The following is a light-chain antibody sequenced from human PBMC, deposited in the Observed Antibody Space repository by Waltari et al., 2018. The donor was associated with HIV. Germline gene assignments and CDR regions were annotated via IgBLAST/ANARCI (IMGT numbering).Light chain of an antibody. CDR2: KVS. J-gene: IGKJ1*01. Sequence: VVLPQFPVSLSVPVGQSASISFRPVERPASADGNTYLSWFQQRTGQSPRRLIYKVSNRDTGVPGKFSGSGAVRDFRLQINRVEAEDVAPYYCAQETVWGWTFGPGTKVEI. CDR1: ERPASADGNTY. CDR3: AQETVWGWT. V-gene: IGKV2-30*01.